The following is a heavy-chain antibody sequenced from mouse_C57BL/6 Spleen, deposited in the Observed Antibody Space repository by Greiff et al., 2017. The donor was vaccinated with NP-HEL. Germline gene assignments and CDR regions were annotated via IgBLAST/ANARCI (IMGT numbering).Heavy chain of an antibody. CDR1: GYTFTDYE. J-gene: IGHJ3*01. V-gene: IGHV1-15*01. CDR2: IDPETGGT. Sequence: QVHVKQSGAELVRPGASVTLSCKASGYTFTDYEMHWVKQTPVQGLEWIGAIDPETGGTAYNQKFKGKAILTADKSSSTAYMELRSLTSEDSAVYYCKRAWFAYWGQGTLVTVSA. CDR3: KRAWFAY.